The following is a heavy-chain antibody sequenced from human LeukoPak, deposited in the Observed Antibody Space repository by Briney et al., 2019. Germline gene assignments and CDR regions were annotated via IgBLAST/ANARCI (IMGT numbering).Heavy chain of an antibody. Sequence: SETLSLTCTVSGGSISSYYWSWIRQPPGKGLEWIGYIYYSGSTNYNPSLKSRVTISVDTSKNQFSLKLSSVTAADTAVYYCARHRYYDSSGYLIDYWGQGALVTVSS. CDR3: ARHRYYDSSGYLIDY. J-gene: IGHJ4*02. CDR2: IYYSGST. V-gene: IGHV4-59*01. CDR1: GGSISSYY. D-gene: IGHD3-22*01.